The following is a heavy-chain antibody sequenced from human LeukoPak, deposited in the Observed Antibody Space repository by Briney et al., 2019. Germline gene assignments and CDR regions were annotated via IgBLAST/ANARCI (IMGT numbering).Heavy chain of an antibody. CDR1: GDSITNSY. CDR3: AKRIIEARENGDSNWLDP. D-gene: IGHD4-17*01. Sequence: SETLSLTYTVSGDSITNSYWNWIRQPPGRGLEWIGRISYGGSTNYNPSLKSRVIISRDTSKNQFSLELTSVTAADTAIYYCAKRIIEARENGDSNWLDPWGQGTLVTVSS. CDR2: ISYGGST. J-gene: IGHJ5*01. V-gene: IGHV4-59*08.